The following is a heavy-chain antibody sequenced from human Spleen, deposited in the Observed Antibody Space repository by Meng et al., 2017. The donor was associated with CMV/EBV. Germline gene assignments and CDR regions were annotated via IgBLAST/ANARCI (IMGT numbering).Heavy chain of an antibody. CDR1: GFSFTNYE. CDR2: ISSGGGTI. D-gene: IGHD2-8*01. V-gene: IGHV3-48*03. J-gene: IGHJ4*01. Sequence: GESLKISCAASGFSFTNYEMTWVRQAPGKGLEWISYISSGGGTIYYADSVKGRFTITRDNAKSSLFLHMNSLRAEDTGLYYCARVGCTSPPYCDQWLAYFDYWGHGALVTVSS. CDR3: ARVGCTSPPYCDQWLAYFDY.